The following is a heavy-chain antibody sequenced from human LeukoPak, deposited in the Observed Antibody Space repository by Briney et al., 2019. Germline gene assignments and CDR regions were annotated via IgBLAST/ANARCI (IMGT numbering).Heavy chain of an antibody. Sequence: PGGSLRLSCAASGFTFDDYGMSWVRQAPGKGLEWVSGINWNGGSTGYADPVKGRFTISRDNAKNSLYLQMNSLRAEDTALYYCARDWIGDSSSSSDYWGQGTLVTVSS. CDR3: ARDWIGDSSSSSDY. CDR2: INWNGGST. D-gene: IGHD6-6*01. V-gene: IGHV3-20*04. CDR1: GFTFDDYG. J-gene: IGHJ4*02.